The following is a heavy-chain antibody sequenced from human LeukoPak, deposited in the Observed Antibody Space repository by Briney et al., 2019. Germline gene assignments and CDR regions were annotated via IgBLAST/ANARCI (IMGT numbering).Heavy chain of an antibody. V-gene: IGHV3-53*01. Sequence: GGSLRLSCAASGFTVSTNYMSWVRQAPGKGLEWVSIIYSGGSTYYADSVKGRFTISRDSSKNTLYLQINSLRAEDTAVYYCARDTFREYTSGWYPGGNWFDPWGQGTLVAVS. CDR1: GFTVSTNY. J-gene: IGHJ5*02. CDR3: ARDTFREYTSGWYPGGNWFDP. CDR2: IYSGGST. D-gene: IGHD6-19*01.